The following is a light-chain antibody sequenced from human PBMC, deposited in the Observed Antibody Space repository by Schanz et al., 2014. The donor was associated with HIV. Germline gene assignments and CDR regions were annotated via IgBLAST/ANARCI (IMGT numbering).Light chain of an antibody. CDR3: QQYGTSYT. J-gene: IGKJ2*01. CDR2: DAS. CDR1: QSVSSY. Sequence: EIVLTQSPATLSLSPGERATLSCRASQSVSSYLAWYQQKPGQAPRLLIYDASNRATGIPARFSGSGSGTDFNLTLSRLEPEDSAVYYCQQYGTSYTFGQGTKLEIK. V-gene: IGKV3-11*01.